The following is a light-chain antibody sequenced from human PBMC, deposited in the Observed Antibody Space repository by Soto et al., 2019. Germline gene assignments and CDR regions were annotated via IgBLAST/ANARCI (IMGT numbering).Light chain of an antibody. V-gene: IGKV3-20*01. Sequence: EVVLTQSPGTLSLSPGERATLSYRASQSLSINSLAWYQQKPGQSPRLLVYGTSTRDTGIPDRFRGSGSGTDFALTISSLEPEDFAMYYCQQYDGSPLTFGPGTKVDIK. CDR1: QSLSINS. CDR2: GTS. J-gene: IGKJ3*01. CDR3: QQYDGSPLT.